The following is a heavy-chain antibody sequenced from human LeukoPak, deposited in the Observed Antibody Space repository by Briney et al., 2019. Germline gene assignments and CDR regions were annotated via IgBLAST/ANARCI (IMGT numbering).Heavy chain of an antibody. CDR3: ASLTDIVVVPAATYNTRFDY. D-gene: IGHD2-2*01. V-gene: IGHV4-34*01. CDR1: GGSFSGYY. Sequence: SETLSLTCAVYGGSFSGYYWSWIRQPPGKGLEWIGEINHSGSTNYNPSLKSRVTISVDTSKNQFSLKLSSVTAADTAVYYCASLTDIVVVPAATYNTRFDYWGQGTLVTVSS. CDR2: INHSGST. J-gene: IGHJ4*02.